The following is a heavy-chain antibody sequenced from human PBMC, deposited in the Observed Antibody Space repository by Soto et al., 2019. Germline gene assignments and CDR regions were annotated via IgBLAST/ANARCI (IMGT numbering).Heavy chain of an antibody. CDR3: ARDGTAWELPPFDY. J-gene: IGHJ4*02. Sequence: QVQLVESGGGVVQPGRSLRLSCAASGFTFSSYAMHWVRQAPGKGLEWVAVISYDGSNKYYADSVKGRFTISRDNSKNTLYRQMNSLRAEDTAVYYCARDGTAWELPPFDYWGQGTLVTVSS. D-gene: IGHD1-26*01. V-gene: IGHV3-30-3*01. CDR2: ISYDGSNK. CDR1: GFTFSSYA.